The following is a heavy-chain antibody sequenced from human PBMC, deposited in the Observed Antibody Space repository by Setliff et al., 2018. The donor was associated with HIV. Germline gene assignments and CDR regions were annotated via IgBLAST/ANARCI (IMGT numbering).Heavy chain of an antibody. CDR3: AKDVCSGAYCYAYYYYGMDV. D-gene: IGHD2-15*01. V-gene: IGHV3-30*02. J-gene: IGHJ6*02. CDR2: TRYDGSQK. Sequence: GGSLRLSCAASVFTFNNYGMNWVRQAPGKGLEWVAFTRYDGSQKYYVDSVKGRFTISRDNSKNTLYLQMNSLRVEDTAVYYCAKDVCSGAYCYAYYYYGMDVWGQGTTVTVSS. CDR1: VFTFNNYG.